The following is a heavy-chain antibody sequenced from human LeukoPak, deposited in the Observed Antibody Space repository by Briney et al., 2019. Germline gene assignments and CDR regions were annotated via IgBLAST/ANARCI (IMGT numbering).Heavy chain of an antibody. CDR2: ISGGGGST. J-gene: IGHJ5*02. V-gene: IGHV3-23*01. Sequence: GGSLRLSCAASGFTFSSYAMSWVRQAPGKGLEWVSGISGGGGSTYYADSVKGRFAISRDNSKNTLYLQMNSLRAEDTAVYYCAKDYSSSLTNWFDPWGQGTLVTVSS. D-gene: IGHD6-6*01. CDR1: GFTFSSYA. CDR3: AKDYSSSLTNWFDP.